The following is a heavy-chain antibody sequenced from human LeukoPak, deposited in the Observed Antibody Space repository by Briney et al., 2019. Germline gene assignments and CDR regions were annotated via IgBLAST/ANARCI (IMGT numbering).Heavy chain of an antibody. J-gene: IGHJ4*02. CDR3: ARGGVLKSVDY. D-gene: IGHD3-16*01. CDR1: GGYLGSHY. CDR2: IYDSGST. V-gene: IGHV4-59*11. Sequence: PSETLSLTCTVSGGYLGSHYWTWIRQPPGKGLERIGYIYDSGSTYYHPSLKSRVTISVDTSKNQFSLRLSSATAADTAVYYCARGGVLKSVDYWGQGTLVTVSS.